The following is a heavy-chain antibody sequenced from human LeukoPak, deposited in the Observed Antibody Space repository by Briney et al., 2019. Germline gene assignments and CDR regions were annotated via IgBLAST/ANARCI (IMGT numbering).Heavy chain of an antibody. CDR1: GFTFSTYG. CDR2: ISYDGSNK. V-gene: IGHV3-30*03. D-gene: IGHD3-9*01. CDR3: ARFHWSFPPSTDYGMDV. Sequence: GGSLRLSCAASGFTFSTYGMHWVRQAPGKGLEWVAVISYDGSNKYYADSVKGRFTISRDNSKNTLYLQMNSLRAEDTAVYYCARFHWSFPPSTDYGMDVWGQGTTVTVSS. J-gene: IGHJ6*02.